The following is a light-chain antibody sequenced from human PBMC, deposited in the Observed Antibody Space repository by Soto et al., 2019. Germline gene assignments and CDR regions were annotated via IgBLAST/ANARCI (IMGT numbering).Light chain of an antibody. CDR3: QQYNNWPPWT. CDR2: GAS. J-gene: IGKJ1*01. CDR1: QSVSSN. V-gene: IGKV3-15*01. Sequence: EIVMTQSPATLSMSPGEGATLSCRASQSVSSNLAWYQQKPGQAPRLLIYGASTRATGIPARFSGSGSGTEFTLTISSLQSEDFAVYYCQQYNNWPPWTLGQGTKVEIK.